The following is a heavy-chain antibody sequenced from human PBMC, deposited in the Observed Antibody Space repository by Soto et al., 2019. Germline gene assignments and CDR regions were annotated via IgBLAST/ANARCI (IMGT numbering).Heavy chain of an antibody. CDR1: GYTFTSYG. CDR2: ISAYNGNT. Sequence: ASVKVSCKASGYTFTSYGISWVRQAPGQGLEWMGWISAYNGNTNYAQKLQGRVTMTTDTSTSTAYMELRSLRSDDTAVYYCARDLLEVGDGDYDLVVPDYWGQGTLVTVSS. D-gene: IGHD2-21*02. CDR3: ARDLLEVGDGDYDLVVPDY. J-gene: IGHJ4*02. V-gene: IGHV1-18*01.